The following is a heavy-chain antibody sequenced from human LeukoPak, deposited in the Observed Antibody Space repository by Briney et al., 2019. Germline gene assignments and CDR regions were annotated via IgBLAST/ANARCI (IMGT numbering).Heavy chain of an antibody. J-gene: IGHJ6*03. CDR1: GFPFSSYS. D-gene: IGHD6-6*01. Sequence: GGSLRLSCAASGFPFSSYSMSWVRQAPGKGLEWVSTIDSTTGGSYYADSVKGRFTISRDNSKNTLYLQMNSLRAEDTAVYYCAKGPIAARPSWYMDVWGKGTTVTVSS. CDR2: IDSTTGGS. CDR3: AKGPIAARPSWYMDV. V-gene: IGHV3-23*01.